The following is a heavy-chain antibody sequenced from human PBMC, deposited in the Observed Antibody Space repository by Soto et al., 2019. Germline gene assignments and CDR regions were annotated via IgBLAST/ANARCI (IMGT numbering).Heavy chain of an antibody. Sequence: SETLSLTCTVSGGSISSSSYYWGWIRQPPGKGLEWIGSIYYSGSTYYNPSLKSRVTISVDTSKNQFSLKLSSVTAADTAVYYCARQGGIAAAGTPVYYFDYWGQGTLVTVSS. D-gene: IGHD6-13*01. V-gene: IGHV4-39*01. CDR3: ARQGGIAAAGTPVYYFDY. CDR2: IYYSGST. J-gene: IGHJ4*02. CDR1: GGSISSSSYY.